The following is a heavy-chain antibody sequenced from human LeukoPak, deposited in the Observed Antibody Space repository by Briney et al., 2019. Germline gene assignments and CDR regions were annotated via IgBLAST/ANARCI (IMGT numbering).Heavy chain of an antibody. V-gene: IGHV3-7*03. CDR1: GFTFSSYW. Sequence: GGSLRLSCAASGFTFSSYWMNWARQAPGKGLEWVASINHNGNVNYYVDSVKGRFTISRDNAKNSLYLQMNSLRAEDTAVYYCARDRDWNYYFDYWGQGTLVTVSS. CDR3: ARDRDWNYYFDY. CDR2: INHNGNVN. D-gene: IGHD1-7*01. J-gene: IGHJ4*02.